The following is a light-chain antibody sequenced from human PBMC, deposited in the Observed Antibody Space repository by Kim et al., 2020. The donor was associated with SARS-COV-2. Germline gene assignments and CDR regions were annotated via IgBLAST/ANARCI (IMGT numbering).Light chain of an antibody. CDR3: QQYNSYPDT. Sequence: DIQMTQSPSTLSASVGDRVTITCRASQSISSWLAWYQQKPGKAPKLLIYKASSLESGVPSRFSGSGSGTEFTLTISSLQPDDFATYYCQQYNSYPDTFGQGTKLEI. V-gene: IGKV1-5*03. CDR1: QSISSW. CDR2: KAS. J-gene: IGKJ2*01.